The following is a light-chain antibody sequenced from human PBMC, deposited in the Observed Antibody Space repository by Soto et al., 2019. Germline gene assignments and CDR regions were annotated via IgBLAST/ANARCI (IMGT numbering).Light chain of an antibody. V-gene: IGKV3-15*01. Sequence: EVVMTQSPATLSVSPGERGTLSCRASQSVSNNLAWYQQKPGQAPRRLIYGASTRATGIPARISGSGSGTEFTLTISSLQSEDFAVYYCQQYNNWPHTFGQGTKVDSK. CDR3: QQYNNWPHT. J-gene: IGKJ2*01. CDR1: QSVSNN. CDR2: GAS.